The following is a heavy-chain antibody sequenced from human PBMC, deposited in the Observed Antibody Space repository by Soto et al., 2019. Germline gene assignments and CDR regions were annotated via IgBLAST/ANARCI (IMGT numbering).Heavy chain of an antibody. Sequence: QVTLKESGPVLVKPTETLTLTCTVSGFSLSKARMGVSWIRQPPGKALEWLAHIFWNDERSYNTSLKSRLTISRDTSKSQVVLTMTNVDPVDTGTYFCARALRERLPSYYFDSWGQGTLVTVSS. CDR1: GFSLSKARMG. J-gene: IGHJ4*02. CDR3: ARALRERLPSYYFDS. CDR2: IFWNDER. V-gene: IGHV2-26*01. D-gene: IGHD1-26*01.